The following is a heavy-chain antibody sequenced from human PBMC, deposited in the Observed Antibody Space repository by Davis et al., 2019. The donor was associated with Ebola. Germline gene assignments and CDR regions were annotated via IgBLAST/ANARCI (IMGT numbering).Heavy chain of an antibody. D-gene: IGHD4-23*01. CDR1: GFTFSHYA. V-gene: IGHV3-23*01. J-gene: IGHJ4*02. CDR2: ITDSHDNT. CDR3: ARWRIGREYIDL. Sequence: PGGSLRLSCAASGFTFSHYAMSWVRQAPGKGLEWVSVITDSHDNTYFADSVKGRFTISRDNSDNTLSLQMNSLSAEDTAVYYCARWRIGREYIDLWGQGTQVTVS.